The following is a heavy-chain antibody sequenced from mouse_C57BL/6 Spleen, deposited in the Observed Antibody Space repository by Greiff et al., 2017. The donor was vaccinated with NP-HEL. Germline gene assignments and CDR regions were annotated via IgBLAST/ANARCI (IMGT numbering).Heavy chain of an antibody. CDR2: INPSNGGT. CDR3: ARSQIYYGSNLNYFDY. D-gene: IGHD1-1*01. J-gene: IGHJ2*01. CDR1: GYTFPSYW. Sequence: QVQLQQPGTELVKPGASVKLSCKASGYTFPSYWMHWVKPRPGQGLEWMGNINPSNGGTNYNEKFKSKATLTVDKSSSTAYMQLSSLPSEDSAVYYCARSQIYYGSNLNYFDYWGQGTTLTVSS. V-gene: IGHV1-53*01.